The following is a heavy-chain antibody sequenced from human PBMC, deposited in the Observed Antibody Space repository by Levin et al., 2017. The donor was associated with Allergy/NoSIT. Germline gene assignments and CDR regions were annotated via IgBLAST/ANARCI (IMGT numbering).Heavy chain of an antibody. Sequence: GKSLKISCAASGFTFSSYWMSWVRQAPGKGLEWVANIKQDGTEKYYVDSVKGRFTVSKDNAKNSVYLQMSSLRVEDTAVYYCARNWRSAFDIWGLGTMVTVSS. D-gene: IGHD2-8*02. CDR3: ARNWRSAFDI. V-gene: IGHV3-7*05. J-gene: IGHJ3*02. CDR1: GFTFSSYW. CDR2: IKQDGTEK.